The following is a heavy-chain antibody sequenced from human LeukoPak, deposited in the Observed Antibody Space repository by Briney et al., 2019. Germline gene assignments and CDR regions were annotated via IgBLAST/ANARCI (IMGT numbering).Heavy chain of an antibody. CDR2: IRYDGGSK. D-gene: IGHD5-18*01. Sequence: PGRSLRLSCAASGFTFSTYGMHWVRQAPGKGLEWVAVIRYDGGSKNCGDSVKGRFTISRDNSKNTLYLQMNSLRAEDTAVYYCARAISAMVADNWGQGTLVTLFS. J-gene: IGHJ4*02. CDR3: ARAISAMVADN. CDR1: GFTFSTYG. V-gene: IGHV3-33*01.